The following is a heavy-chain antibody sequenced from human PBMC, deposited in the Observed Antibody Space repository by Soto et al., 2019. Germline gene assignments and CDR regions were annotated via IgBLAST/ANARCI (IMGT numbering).Heavy chain of an antibody. CDR3: ATDSRYNYYETNDY. V-gene: IGHV1-24*01. D-gene: IGHD3-22*01. J-gene: IGHJ4*02. CDR1: GYTLTELS. Sequence: GASVQVSCKVSGYTLTELSMHWVRQAPGKGLEWMGGFVPEDGETIYAQKFQGRVTMTEDTSIDTAYMELSSLRSEDTAVYYCATDSRYNYYETNDYWGQGTLVTVSS. CDR2: FVPEDGET.